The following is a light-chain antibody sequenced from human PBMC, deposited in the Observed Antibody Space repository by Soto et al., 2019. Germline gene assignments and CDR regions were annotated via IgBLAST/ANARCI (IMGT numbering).Light chain of an antibody. V-gene: IGLV2-14*01. J-gene: IGLJ2*01. Sequence: QSVLTQSASVSGSPGQSITIPCTGTSSGVGGYDYVSWYQQHPGKVPKLIIYEVIKRPSGVSHRFSGSKSGNTASLTISGLQTEDEADYYCSSYTTSSALVFG. CDR2: EVI. CDR1: SSGVGGYDY. CDR3: SSYTTSSALV.